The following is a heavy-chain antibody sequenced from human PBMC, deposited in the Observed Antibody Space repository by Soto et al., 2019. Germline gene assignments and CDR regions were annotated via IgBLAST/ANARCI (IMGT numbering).Heavy chain of an antibody. V-gene: IGHV3-21*01. CDR1: GFTFSSYS. D-gene: IGHD6-6*01. J-gene: IGHJ4*02. CDR3: ARVTALRIAARDDY. Sequence: FLRLSCAASGFTFSSYSMNWVRQAPGKGLEWVSSISSSSSYIYYADSVKGRFTISRDDAKNSLYLQMNSLRAEDTAVYYCARVTALRIAARDDYWGQGTLVTVAS. CDR2: ISSSSSYI.